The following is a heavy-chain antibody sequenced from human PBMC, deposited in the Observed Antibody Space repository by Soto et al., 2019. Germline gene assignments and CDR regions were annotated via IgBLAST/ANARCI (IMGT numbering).Heavy chain of an antibody. J-gene: IGHJ6*02. Sequence: QVQLQESGPGLVKPSETLSLTCTVSGGSISGYFWSWIRQPPRKGPEWIGYIHHTGSTNYNPSLMSRVTISLDTSKNQFSLKLKYVTAADTARYYCAKDRGYSTDYYYGVEVWGRGTTVTVSS. CDR1: GGSISGYF. D-gene: IGHD5-12*01. CDR3: AKDRGYSTDYYYGVEV. CDR2: IHHTGST. V-gene: IGHV4-59*01.